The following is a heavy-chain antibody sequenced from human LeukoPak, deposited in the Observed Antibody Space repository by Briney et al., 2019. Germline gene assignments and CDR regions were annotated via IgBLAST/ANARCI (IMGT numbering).Heavy chain of an antibody. V-gene: IGHV3-53*01. CDR1: GFTVSSNY. Sequence: GGSLRLSCAASGFTVSSNYMSWVRQAPGKGLEWVSVIYSGGSTYYADSVKGRFTISRDNSKNTLYLQMNSLRAEDTAVYYCAKGDTAMVYYYYYMDVWGKGTTVTVSS. CDR3: AKGDTAMVYYYYYMDV. J-gene: IGHJ6*03. CDR2: IYSGGST. D-gene: IGHD5-18*01.